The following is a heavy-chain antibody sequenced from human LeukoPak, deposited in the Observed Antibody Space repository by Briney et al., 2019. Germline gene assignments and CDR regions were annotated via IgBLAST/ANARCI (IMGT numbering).Heavy chain of an antibody. J-gene: IGHJ3*02. CDR3: ARDLYSSGWTDAFEI. D-gene: IGHD6-19*01. CDR2: INPNSGDT. V-gene: IGHV1-2*02. CDR1: GYTFTGYY. Sequence: VASVKVSCKASGYTFTGYYMHWVRQAPGQGLEWMGWINPNSGDTNYSQKFQGRVSMTRDTSINTAYMELSRLTSDDTAVYYCARDLYSSGWTDAFEIWGQGTMVTVSS.